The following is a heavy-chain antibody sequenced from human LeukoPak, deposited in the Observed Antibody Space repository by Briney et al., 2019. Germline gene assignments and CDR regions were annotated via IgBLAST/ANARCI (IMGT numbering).Heavy chain of an antibody. CDR1: GFTFSSYW. Sequence: GGSLRLSCAASGFTFSSYWMSWVRQAPGKGLEWVANIKQDGSEKYYVDSMKGRFTISRDNAKNSLYLQMNSLRAEDTAVYYCARVFRSSGSSWYDPYFDYWGQGTLVTVSS. J-gene: IGHJ4*02. V-gene: IGHV3-7*01. CDR2: IKQDGSEK. D-gene: IGHD6-13*01. CDR3: ARVFRSSGSSWYDPYFDY.